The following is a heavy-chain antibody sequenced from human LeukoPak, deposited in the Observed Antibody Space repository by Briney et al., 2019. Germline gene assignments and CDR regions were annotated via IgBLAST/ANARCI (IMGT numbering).Heavy chain of an antibody. D-gene: IGHD5-18*01. Sequence: GSLRLSCAASGFTFSSYWMSWVRQAPGKGLEWVANIKQDGSEKYYVDSVKGRSTISRDNAKNSLYLQMNSLRAEDTAVYYCARGQRGPYYYGMDVWGQGTTVTVSS. J-gene: IGHJ6*02. V-gene: IGHV3-7*03. CDR3: ARGQRGPYYYGMDV. CDR2: IKQDGSEK. CDR1: GFTFSSYW.